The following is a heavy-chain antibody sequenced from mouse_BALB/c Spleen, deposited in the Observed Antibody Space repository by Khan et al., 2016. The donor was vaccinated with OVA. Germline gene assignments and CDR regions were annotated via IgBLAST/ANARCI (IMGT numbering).Heavy chain of an antibody. D-gene: IGHD2-14*01. CDR1: GDSITSGY. Sequence: EVQLQESGPSLVKPSQTLSLTCSVTGDSITSGYWNWIRKFPGNKLEYMGYIIYTGYTYYNPSLKSRISITRHTSKNQSYLLLNSVTDDDTATYYCARSTYRYAFVYWGQGTLVTVSA. V-gene: IGHV3-8*02. CDR2: IIYTGYT. CDR3: ARSTYRYAFVY. J-gene: IGHJ3*01.